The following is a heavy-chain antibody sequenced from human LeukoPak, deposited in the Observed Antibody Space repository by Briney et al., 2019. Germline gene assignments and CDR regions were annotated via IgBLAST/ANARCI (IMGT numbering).Heavy chain of an antibody. Sequence: SQTLSLTCAISGDIVSSNSAAWNWIRQSPSRGLEWLGRTYYRSKWYNDYAVSVKSRITINPDTSKNQFSLQLNSVTPEDTAVYYCARAVRYSYGLYYYYYGMDVWGQGTTVTVSS. D-gene: IGHD5-18*01. CDR1: GDIVSSNSAA. CDR3: ARAVRYSYGLYYYYYGMDV. V-gene: IGHV6-1*01. J-gene: IGHJ6*02. CDR2: TYYRSKWYN.